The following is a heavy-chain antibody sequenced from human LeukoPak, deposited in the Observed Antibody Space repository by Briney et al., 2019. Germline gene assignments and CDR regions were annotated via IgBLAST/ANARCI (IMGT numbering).Heavy chain of an antibody. D-gene: IGHD6-25*01. V-gene: IGHV4-39*01. CDR1: GGTISSSSYY. CDR2: IYYSGNT. J-gene: IGHJ3*02. Sequence: SETLSLTCTVSGGTISSSSYYWGWIRQPPGKGLEWIGSIYYSGNTYYNPSLKSRVTISVDTSKNQFSLKLSSVTAADRAVYYCARRGSAGGVSLGAFDIWGHGTMVTVSS. CDR3: ARRGSAGGVSLGAFDI.